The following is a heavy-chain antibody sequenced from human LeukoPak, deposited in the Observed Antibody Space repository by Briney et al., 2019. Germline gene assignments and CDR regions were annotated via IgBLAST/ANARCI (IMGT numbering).Heavy chain of an antibody. CDR2: IYYSGST. CDR1: GGSISSYY. Sequence: NPSETLSLTCTVSGGSISSYYWSWIRQPPGKGLEWIGYIYYSGSTNYNPSLKSRVTISVDTSKNQFSLKLSSVTAADTAVYYCARVVSGYSSGWYGGYYFDYWGQGTLVTVSS. D-gene: IGHD6-19*01. CDR3: ARVVSGYSSGWYGGYYFDY. V-gene: IGHV4-59*08. J-gene: IGHJ4*02.